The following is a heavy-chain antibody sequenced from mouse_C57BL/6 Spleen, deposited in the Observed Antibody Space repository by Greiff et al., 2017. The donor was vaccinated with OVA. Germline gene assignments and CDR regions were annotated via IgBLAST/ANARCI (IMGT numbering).Heavy chain of an antibody. CDR3: ARGSYGSSSNWYFDV. V-gene: IGHV1-72*01. CDR2: IDPNSGGT. J-gene: IGHJ1*03. CDR1: GYTFTSYW. D-gene: IGHD1-1*01. Sequence: VQLQQPGAELVKPGASVKLSCKASGYTFTSYWMHWVKLRPGRGLEWIGRIDPNSGGTKYNEKFKSKATLTVDKPASTAYMQLSSLTSEDSAVYDCARGSYGSSSNWYFDVWGTGTTVTVSS.